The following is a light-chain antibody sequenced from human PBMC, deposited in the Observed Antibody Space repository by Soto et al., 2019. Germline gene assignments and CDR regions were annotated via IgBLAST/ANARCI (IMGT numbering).Light chain of an antibody. V-gene: IGLV2-8*01. CDR2: DVS. CDR3: SSYAGSDNV. Sequence: QSVLTQPPSASGSPGQSVTISCTGTSSDVGGYNYVSWYQQHPGKAPKLMIYDVSKRPSGVPDRFSGSKSGNTASLTVSGLQAEDEADYSCSSYAGSDNVFGTGTKVTVL. CDR1: SSDVGGYNY. J-gene: IGLJ1*01.